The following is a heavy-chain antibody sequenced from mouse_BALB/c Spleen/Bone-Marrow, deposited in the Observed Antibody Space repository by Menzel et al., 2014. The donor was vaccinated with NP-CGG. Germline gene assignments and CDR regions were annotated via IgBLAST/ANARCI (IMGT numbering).Heavy chain of an antibody. Sequence: EVQLQQSGPELAKPGASVKMSCKASGYTFTDYYMDWVKQSHGESFEWIGRVNPYNGGTSYNQKFKGKATLTVDKSSSTAYMELNSLTSEDSAVYYCARSYGNYAYYFDYWGQGTTLTVSS. J-gene: IGHJ2*01. CDR2: VNPYNGGT. CDR3: ARSYGNYAYYFDY. D-gene: IGHD2-1*01. V-gene: IGHV1-19*01. CDR1: GYTFTDYY.